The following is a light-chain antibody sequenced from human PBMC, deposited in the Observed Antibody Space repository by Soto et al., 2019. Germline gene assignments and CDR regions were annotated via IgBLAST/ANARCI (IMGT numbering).Light chain of an antibody. CDR1: QSVSSN. Sequence: EIVMTQSPATLSVSPGERATLSCRASQSVSSNLAWYQQKHGQAPRLIIYGESTRATGIPARFSGSGSGTDFTLTISSLLSEDFAVYYCHQYYKWPLTFGGGTKVDIK. CDR2: GES. V-gene: IGKV3-15*01. CDR3: HQYYKWPLT. J-gene: IGKJ4*01.